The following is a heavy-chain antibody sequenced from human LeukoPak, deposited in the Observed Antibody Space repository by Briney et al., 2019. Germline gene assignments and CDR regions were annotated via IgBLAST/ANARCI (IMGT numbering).Heavy chain of an antibody. CDR2: IRSKANSYAS. Sequence: GGSLRLSCAASGFTFSSYWVSWVRQAPGKGLEWVGRIRSKANSYASVYAASVKGRFTVSRDDSKNTAYLQMNSLKTEDTAVYYCTRTSDILTGYTPREAYYYYYHMDVWGKGTTVTISS. CDR1: GFTFSSYW. V-gene: IGHV3-73*01. D-gene: IGHD3-9*01. J-gene: IGHJ6*03. CDR3: TRTSDILTGYTPREAYYYYYHMDV.